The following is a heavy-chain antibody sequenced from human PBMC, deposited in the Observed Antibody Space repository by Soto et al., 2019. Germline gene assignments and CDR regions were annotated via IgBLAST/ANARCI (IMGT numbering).Heavy chain of an antibody. Sequence: QVQLQQWGAGLLKPSETLSLTCAVYGGSFSGYYWSWIRQPPGKGLEWIGEINHSGSTNYNPSLQSRVTISVDTSKNQFSLNLNSVTAADTAVYYCARGSPRIAVAGMPPDRIPNNDYYGMDVWGQGTTVTVSS. CDR2: INHSGST. CDR1: GGSFSGYY. J-gene: IGHJ6*02. D-gene: IGHD6-19*01. V-gene: IGHV4-34*01. CDR3: ARGSPRIAVAGMPPDRIPNNDYYGMDV.